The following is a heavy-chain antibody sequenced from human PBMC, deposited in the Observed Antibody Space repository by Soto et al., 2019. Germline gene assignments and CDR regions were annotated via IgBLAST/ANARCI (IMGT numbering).Heavy chain of an antibody. Sequence: EVQLVESGGGLVQPGGSLRLSCAASGFTVSSNYMSWVRQAPGKGLEWVSLIQSGCSTYHAGSVKGRFPISRDNANNALFGPMNSLRAEDTAVYYCARDDVDCRGGRCSGVPMVVWGKEPTVTVSS. D-gene: IGHD2-15*01. J-gene: IGHJ6*03. CDR1: GFTVSSNY. CDR2: IQSGCST. CDR3: ARDDVDCRGGRCSGVPMVV. V-gene: IGHV3-66*01.